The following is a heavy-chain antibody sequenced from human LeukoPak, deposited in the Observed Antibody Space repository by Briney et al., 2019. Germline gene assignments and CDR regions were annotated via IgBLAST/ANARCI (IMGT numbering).Heavy chain of an antibody. CDR3: ARGYCSGGSCYGVDY. Sequence: GASVKVSCKASGGTFSSYAISWVRQAPGQGLEWVGGIIPIFGTANYAQKFQGRVTITADESTSTAYMELSSLRSEDTAVYYCARGYCSGGSCYGVDYWGQGTLVTVSS. CDR1: GGTFSSYA. CDR2: IIPIFGTA. V-gene: IGHV1-69*13. J-gene: IGHJ4*02. D-gene: IGHD2-15*01.